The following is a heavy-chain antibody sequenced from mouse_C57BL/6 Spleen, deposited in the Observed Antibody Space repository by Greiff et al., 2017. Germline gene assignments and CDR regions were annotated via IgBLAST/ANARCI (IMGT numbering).Heavy chain of an antibody. Sequence: EVMLVESGGDFVKPGGSLKLSCAASGFTFSSYGMSWVRQTPDKRLEWVATISSGGSYTYYPDSVKGRFTISRDNAKNTLYLQMSRLKSEDTAMYYGARRTITTVVATDWYFDVWGTGTTVTVSS. D-gene: IGHD1-1*01. CDR3: ARRTITTVVATDWYFDV. CDR2: ISSGGSYT. V-gene: IGHV5-6*02. CDR1: GFTFSSYG. J-gene: IGHJ1*03.